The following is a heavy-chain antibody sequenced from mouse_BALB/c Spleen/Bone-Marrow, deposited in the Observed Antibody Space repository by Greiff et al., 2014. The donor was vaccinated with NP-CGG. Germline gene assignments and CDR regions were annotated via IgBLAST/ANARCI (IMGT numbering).Heavy chain of an antibody. J-gene: IGHJ1*01. Sequence: EVKLMESGPELVKPGASVKMSCKASGCTSTSYVIHWVKQKPGQGLEWIGYINPYNDGTKYNEKFKGKATLTSDKSSSTAYMELSSLTSEDSAVYYCARGGYYGTSLYWYFDVWGAGTTVTVSS. CDR1: GCTSTSYV. V-gene: IGHV1-14*01. CDR3: ARGGYYGTSLYWYFDV. CDR2: INPYNDGT. D-gene: IGHD1-1*01.